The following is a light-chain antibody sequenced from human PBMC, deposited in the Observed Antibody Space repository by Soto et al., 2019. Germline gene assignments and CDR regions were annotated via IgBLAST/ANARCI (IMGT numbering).Light chain of an antibody. CDR2: GAS. J-gene: IGKJ1*01. CDR1: QSVSNNY. V-gene: IGKV3-20*01. Sequence: IVLSPSAGAVSLSPGDSASLSWRASQSVSNNYLAWYQQKPGQAPRLLIYGASNRATGIPDRFSGSGSGTDFTLTISRLEPEDFAVYYCQQYGSSRWTFGQGTKVDIK. CDR3: QQYGSSRWT.